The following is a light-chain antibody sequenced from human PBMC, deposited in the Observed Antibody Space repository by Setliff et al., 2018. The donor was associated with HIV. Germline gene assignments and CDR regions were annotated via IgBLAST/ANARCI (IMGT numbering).Light chain of an antibody. CDR1: SSDVGVSGY. J-gene: IGLJ1*01. CDR2: EVG. V-gene: IGLV2-14*01. CDR3: SSYAGTDAGTDTYL. Sequence: QSVLTQPASVSGSPGQSITIPCTGGSSDVGVSGYVSWYQQYPGKAPKLMIYEVGSRPSGVSNRFSGSKSGNTAALTISGLQAEDEADYYCSSYAGTDAGTDTYLFGTGTKVTVL.